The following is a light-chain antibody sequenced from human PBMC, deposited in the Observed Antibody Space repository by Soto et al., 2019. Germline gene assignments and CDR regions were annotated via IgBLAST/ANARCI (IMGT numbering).Light chain of an antibody. CDR3: QQYNSNPWT. V-gene: IGKV1-5*03. J-gene: IGKJ1*01. CDR2: AAS. CDR1: QSIXSW. Sequence: THYASTISAYVADRRKIACRASQSIXSWFAWYQQKPGKAPKLRXYAASSLESGVPSRLSGSGSGTDFTLPISSLQPEDFASYYCQQYNSNPWTFGEGTKVDIK.